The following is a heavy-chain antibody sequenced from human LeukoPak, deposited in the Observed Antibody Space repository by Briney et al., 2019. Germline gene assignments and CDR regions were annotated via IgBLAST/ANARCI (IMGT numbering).Heavy chain of an antibody. CDR3: ARDGDYGEYYFDY. V-gene: IGHV4-59*01. CDR2: IYYSGST. CDR1: GGAISSDY. J-gene: IGHJ4*02. Sequence: PSETLSLTCTVSGGAISSDYWSCIRQPPGKGLEWIGYIYYSGSTNYNPSLKSRVTISVDTSKNQFSLKLSSVTAADTAVYYCARDGDYGEYYFDYWGQGTLVTVSS. D-gene: IGHD4-17*01.